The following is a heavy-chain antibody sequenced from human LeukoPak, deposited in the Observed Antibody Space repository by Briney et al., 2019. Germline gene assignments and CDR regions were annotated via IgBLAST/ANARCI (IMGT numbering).Heavy chain of an antibody. CDR3: ARETGCSGGSCQDGNWFDP. V-gene: IGHV4-59*01. CDR2: IYYSGST. D-gene: IGHD2-15*01. J-gene: IGHJ5*02. Sequence: SETLSLTCTVSGGSISSYYWSWIRQPPGKGLEWIGYIYYSGSTNYSPSLKSRVTISVDTSKNQFSLKLSSVTAADTAVYYCARETGCSGGSCQDGNWFDPWGQGTLVTVSS. CDR1: GGSISSYY.